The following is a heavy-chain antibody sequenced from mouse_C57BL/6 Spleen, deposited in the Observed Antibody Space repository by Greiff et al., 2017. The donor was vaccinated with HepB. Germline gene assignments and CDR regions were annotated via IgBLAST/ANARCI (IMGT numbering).Heavy chain of an antibody. Sequence: EVMLVESGPGLAKPSQTLSLTCSVTGYSITSDYWNWIRKFPGNKLEYMGYISYSGSTYYNPSLKSRISITRDTSKNQYYLQLNSVTTEDTATYYCARVTTVVATGDWYFDVWGTGTTVTVSS. CDR1: GYSITSDY. D-gene: IGHD1-1*01. V-gene: IGHV3-8*01. CDR3: ARVTTVVATGDWYFDV. CDR2: ISYSGST. J-gene: IGHJ1*03.